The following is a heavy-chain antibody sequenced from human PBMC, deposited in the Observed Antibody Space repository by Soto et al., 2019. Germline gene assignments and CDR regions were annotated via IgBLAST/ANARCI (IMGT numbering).Heavy chain of an antibody. CDR2: ISSSSSTI. CDR1: GFTFSSYS. J-gene: IGHJ1*01. V-gene: IGHV3-48*01. D-gene: IGHD4-17*01. CDR3: ARDPLKPTVTRFQH. Sequence: GGSLRLSCAASGFTFSSYSMNWVRQAPGKGLEWVSYISSSSSTIYYADSVKGRFTISRDNAKNSLYLQMNSLRAEDTAVYYCARDPLKPTVTRFQHWGQGTLVTVSS.